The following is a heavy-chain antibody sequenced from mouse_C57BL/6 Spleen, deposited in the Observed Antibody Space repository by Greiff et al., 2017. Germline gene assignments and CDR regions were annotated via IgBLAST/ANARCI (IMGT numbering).Heavy chain of an antibody. V-gene: IGHV1-66*01. J-gene: IGHJ2*01. CDR2: IYPGSGNT. Sequence: QVQLQQSGPELVKPGASVKISCKASGYSFTSYYIHWVKQRPGQGLEWIGWIYPGSGNTKYNEKFKGKATLTADTSSSTAYMQLSSLTSEDSAVYYCARGDYSNLLDYWGQGTTLTVSS. D-gene: IGHD2-5*01. CDR1: GYSFTSYY. CDR3: ARGDYSNLLDY.